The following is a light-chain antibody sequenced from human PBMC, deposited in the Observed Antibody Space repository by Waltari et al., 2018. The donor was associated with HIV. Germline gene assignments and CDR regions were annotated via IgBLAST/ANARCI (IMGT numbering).Light chain of an antibody. CDR1: SSNIGSNT. J-gene: IGLJ2*01. V-gene: IGLV1-44*01. CDR2: SNK. CDR3: AAWDDSLNGPV. Sequence: QSVLTQPPSASGTPGQRVTIACSGSSSNIGSNTVNWYQQLPGTAPKLLIYSNKPRPAWVPDRFSGSKSGTSASLAISGLQSEDEADYYCAAWDDSLNGPVFGGGTKLTVL.